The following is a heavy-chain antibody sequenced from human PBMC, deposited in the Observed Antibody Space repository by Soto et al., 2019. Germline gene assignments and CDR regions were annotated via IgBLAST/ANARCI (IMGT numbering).Heavy chain of an antibody. CDR1: GFSFNDFG. Sequence: GGSLRLSCAASGFSFNDFGVHWVRQAPGKGLEWVAVIWYGGKKTNYVDSVKGRFIISRDISKNMVYLQMNSLRDEDTAVYYCARENAPPYFDYWGQGTLLTVSS. CDR2: IWYGGKKT. V-gene: IGHV3-33*01. CDR3: ARENAPPYFDY. D-gene: IGHD2-2*01. J-gene: IGHJ4*02.